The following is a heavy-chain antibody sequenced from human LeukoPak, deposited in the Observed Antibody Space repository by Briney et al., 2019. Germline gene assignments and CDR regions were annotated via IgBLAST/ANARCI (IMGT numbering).Heavy chain of an antibody. D-gene: IGHD3-22*01. J-gene: IGHJ4*02. V-gene: IGHV3-7*03. Sequence: GGSLRLSCATSGFTFSRNWMSWVRQAPGKGLEWVANIKQDGTEKYYVDSVKGRFTISRDNSKNAVYLQMNSLRAEDTAIYYCARDSRITMIMGYEDYWGQGTLVTVSS. CDR2: IKQDGTEK. CDR1: GFTFSRNW. CDR3: ARDSRITMIMGYEDY.